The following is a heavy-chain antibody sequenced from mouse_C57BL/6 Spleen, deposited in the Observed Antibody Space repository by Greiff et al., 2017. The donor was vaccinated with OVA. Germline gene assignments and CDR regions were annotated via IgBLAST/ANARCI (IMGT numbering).Heavy chain of an antibody. CDR3: AREGYDGLDY. Sequence: QVQLQQPGAELVKPGASVKLSCKASGYTFTSYWMHRVKQRPGQGLEWIGMIHPNSGSTNYNEKFKSKATLTVDKSSSTAYMQLSSLTSEDSAVYYCAREGYDGLDYWGQGTTLTVSS. J-gene: IGHJ2*01. D-gene: IGHD2-3*01. CDR1: GYTFTSYW. V-gene: IGHV1-64*01. CDR2: IHPNSGST.